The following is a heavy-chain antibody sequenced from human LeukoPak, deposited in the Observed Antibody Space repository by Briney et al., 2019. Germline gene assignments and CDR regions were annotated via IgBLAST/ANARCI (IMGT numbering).Heavy chain of an antibody. J-gene: IGHJ6*03. CDR3: ARDPGSSWPSYYYYYYYMDV. D-gene: IGHD6-13*01. Sequence: SVKVSCKASGGTFSSYAISWVRQAPGQGLEWMGGIIPIFGTANYAQKFQGRVTITADKSTSTAYMELSSLRSEDTAVYYCARDPGSSWPSYYYYYYYMDVWGKGTTVTVSS. V-gene: IGHV1-69*06. CDR2: IIPIFGTA. CDR1: GGTFSSYA.